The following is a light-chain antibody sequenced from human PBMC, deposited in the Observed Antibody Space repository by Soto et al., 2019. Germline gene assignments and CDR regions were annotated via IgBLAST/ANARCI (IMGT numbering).Light chain of an antibody. J-gene: IGKJ2*01. CDR3: QQYLTTPYT. V-gene: IGKV4-1*01. CDR2: WAS. CDR1: QSVLYSSNNKDY. Sequence: DIVVTQSPDSLAVSLGERATINCKSSQSVLYSSNNKDYLAWYQQKPRQPPKLLIYWASARESGVPDRFSGRGSGTEFPLATGSLQAEDGAVYYCQQYLTTPYTFGQGTRLEIK.